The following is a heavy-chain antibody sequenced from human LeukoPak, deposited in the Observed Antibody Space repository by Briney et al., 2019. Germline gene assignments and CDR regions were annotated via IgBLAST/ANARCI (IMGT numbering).Heavy chain of an antibody. V-gene: IGHV3-9*01. D-gene: IGHD3-10*01. CDR1: GFTFDDYA. J-gene: IGHJ6*02. Sequence: PGGSLRLSCTASGFTFDDYAMHWARQAPGKGLEWVSGISWNSGGIGYADSVKGRFTISRDNAKNSPYLQMNSLRAEDTALYYCAKDIAGGYYPTNSRSRLGYGMDVWGQGTTVTVSS. CDR2: ISWNSGGI. CDR3: AKDIAGGYYPTNSRSRLGYGMDV.